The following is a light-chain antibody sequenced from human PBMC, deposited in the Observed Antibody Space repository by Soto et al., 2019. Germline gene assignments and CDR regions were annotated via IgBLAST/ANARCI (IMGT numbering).Light chain of an antibody. CDR1: QSIRSN. CDR2: GAS. Sequence: EVVMTQSPATLSVSPGERATLSCRASQSIRSNLAWYQQKPGQAPRLLIYGASTRATGIPARFSGSVSGTEFTLTLSSLQSEDFAVYYCQQYDNWPPWTFGQGTKVEIK. V-gene: IGKV3-15*01. CDR3: QQYDNWPPWT. J-gene: IGKJ1*01.